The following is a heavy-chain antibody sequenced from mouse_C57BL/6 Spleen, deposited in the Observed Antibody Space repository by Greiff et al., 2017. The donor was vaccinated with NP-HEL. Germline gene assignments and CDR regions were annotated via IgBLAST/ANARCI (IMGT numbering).Heavy chain of an antibody. CDR2: IYPSDSET. Sequence: QVQLQQPGAELVRPGSSVKLSCKASGYTFTSYWMDWVKQRPGQGLEWIGNIYPSDSETHYNQKFKDKATLTVDKSSSTAYMQLSSLTSEDSAVYYCAREGSSLYYFDYWGQGTTLTVSS. V-gene: IGHV1-61*01. J-gene: IGHJ2*01. D-gene: IGHD1-1*01. CDR3: AREGSSLYYFDY. CDR1: GYTFTSYW.